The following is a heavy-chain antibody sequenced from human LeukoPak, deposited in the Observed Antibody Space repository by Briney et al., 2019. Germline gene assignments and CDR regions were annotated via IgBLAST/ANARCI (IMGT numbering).Heavy chain of an antibody. CDR2: ISSSSSTI. CDR1: GFTFSSYS. J-gene: IGHJ6*03. CDR3: ARAGYYYDSSGYNGVYYYYMVV. Sequence: GSVRLSYAASGFTFSSYSMNWVRQAPGKGLEWVSYISSSSSTIYYADSVKGRFTISRDNAKNSLYLQMNSLRAEDTAVYYCARAGYYYDSSGYNGVYYYYMVVWGKGTTVTVSS. V-gene: IGHV3-48*01. D-gene: IGHD3-22*01.